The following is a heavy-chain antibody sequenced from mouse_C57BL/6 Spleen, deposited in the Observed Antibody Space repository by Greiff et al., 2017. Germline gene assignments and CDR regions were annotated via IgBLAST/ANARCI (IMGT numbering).Heavy chain of an antibody. CDR3: ARQTGTGWYFDV. CDR2: ISSGSSTI. Sequence: EVHLVESGGGLVKPGGSLKLSCAASGFTFSDYGMHWVRQAPEKGLEWVAYISSGSSTIYYADTVKGRFTISRDNAKNTLFLQMTSLRSEDTAMYYCARQTGTGWYFDVWGTGTTVTVSS. J-gene: IGHJ1*03. D-gene: IGHD4-1*01. CDR1: GFTFSDYG. V-gene: IGHV5-17*01.